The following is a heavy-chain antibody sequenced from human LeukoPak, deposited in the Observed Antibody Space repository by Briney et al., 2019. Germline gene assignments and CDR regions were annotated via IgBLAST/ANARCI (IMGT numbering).Heavy chain of an antibody. D-gene: IGHD4-23*01. CDR2: INHSGST. J-gene: IGHJ4*02. CDR1: GGSFSGYY. Sequence: SETLSLTCAAYGGSFSGYYWSWIRQPPGKGLEWIGEINHSGSTNYNPSLKSRVTISVDTSKNQFSLKLSSVTAADTAVYYCARGFGGGGNSFYYWGQGTLVTVSS. V-gene: IGHV4-34*01. CDR3: ARGFGGGGNSFYY.